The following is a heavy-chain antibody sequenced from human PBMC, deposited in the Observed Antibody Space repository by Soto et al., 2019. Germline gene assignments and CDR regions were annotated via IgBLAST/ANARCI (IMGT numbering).Heavy chain of an antibody. CDR3: AKDSSSGSHYYYYGMDV. V-gene: IGHV3-21*01. D-gene: IGHD3-10*01. CDR1: GFTFSSYS. J-gene: IGHJ6*02. Sequence: GGSLRLSCAASGFTFSSYSMNWVRQAPGKGLEWVSSISSSSSYIYYADSVKGRFTISRDNAKNSLYLQMNSLRAEDTAVYYCAKDSSSGSHYYYYGMDVWGQGTTVTVSS. CDR2: ISSSSSYI.